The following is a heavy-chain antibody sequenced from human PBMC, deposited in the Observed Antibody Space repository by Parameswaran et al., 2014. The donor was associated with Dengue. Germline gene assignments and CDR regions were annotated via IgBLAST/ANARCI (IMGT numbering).Heavy chain of an antibody. V-gene: IGHV3-7*01. CDR3: ARGSSFYYAGWFDP. Sequence: QMPGKGLEWVSNIKQDGSEKRYVDSVEGRFTISRDNAKNSLYLQLNSLRAEDSAIYYCARGSSFYYAGWFDPWGQGTLVTVSS. J-gene: IGHJ5*02. D-gene: IGHD6-6*01. CDR2: IKQDGSEK.